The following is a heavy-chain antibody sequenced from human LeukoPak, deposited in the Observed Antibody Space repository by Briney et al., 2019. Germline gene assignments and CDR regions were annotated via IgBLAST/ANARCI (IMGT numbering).Heavy chain of an antibody. J-gene: IGHJ4*02. D-gene: IGHD1-14*01. CDR2: INAYNGNT. CDR1: GYTFTYYV. V-gene: IGHV1-18*01. Sequence: WASVKVSCKASGYTFTYYVISWVRQAPGQGLEWMGWINAYNGNTNYAQKFQGRVTMTTDTSTSTAYMELRSLRSDDTAVYYCARGENPYDYWGQGTLVSVSS. CDR3: ARGENPYDY.